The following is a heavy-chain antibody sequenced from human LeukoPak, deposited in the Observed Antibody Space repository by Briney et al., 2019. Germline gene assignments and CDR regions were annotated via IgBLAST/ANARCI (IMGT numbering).Heavy chain of an antibody. J-gene: IGHJ4*02. V-gene: IGHV4-59*01. Sequence: SETLSLTCTVSGGSISSYYWSWIRQPPGKGLEWIGYIYYSGSTNYNPSLKSRVTISVDTSKNQFSLKLSSVTAADTAVYYCARDLSSSWYWSFDYWGQGTLVTVSS. D-gene: IGHD6-13*01. CDR3: ARDLSSSWYWSFDY. CDR2: IYYSGST. CDR1: GGSISSYY.